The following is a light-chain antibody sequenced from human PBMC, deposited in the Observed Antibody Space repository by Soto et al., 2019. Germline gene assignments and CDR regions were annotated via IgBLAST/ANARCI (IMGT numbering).Light chain of an antibody. CDR2: DAS. J-gene: IGKJ4*01. CDR1: QSVSSY. CDR3: QQRSNWPST. Sequence: EIVVTQSPATLSLSPGERATLSCRASQSVSSYLAWYQQKPSQAPRLLIYDASNRATGIPARFSGSGSGTDFALNISSLEPEDFAVYYCQQRSNWPSTFGGGTKVEIK. V-gene: IGKV3-11*01.